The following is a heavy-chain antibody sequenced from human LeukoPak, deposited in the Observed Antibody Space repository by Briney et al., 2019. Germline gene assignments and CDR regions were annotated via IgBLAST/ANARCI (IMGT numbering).Heavy chain of an antibody. Sequence: ASVKVSCKASGYTFTSYAMHWVRQAPGQRLEWMGWINDGNGNTKYSQKFQGRVTITRDTPASTAYMELSSLRSEDTAVYYCAAVAGRFYGMDVWGKGTTVTVSS. V-gene: IGHV1-3*01. CDR3: AAVAGRFYGMDV. D-gene: IGHD6-19*01. CDR2: INDGNGNT. CDR1: GYTFTSYA. J-gene: IGHJ6*04.